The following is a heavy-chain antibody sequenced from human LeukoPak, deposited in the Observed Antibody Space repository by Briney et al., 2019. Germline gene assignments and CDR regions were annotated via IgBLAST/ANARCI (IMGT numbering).Heavy chain of an antibody. V-gene: IGHV3-53*01. Sequence: GGSLRLSCAASGFTVGSNYMNWVRQAPGKGLEWVSVVYSGGSTYYADSVKGRFTISRDNSKNTLYLQMNSLRAEDTAVYYCARATASRFDYWGQGTLVTVSS. CDR3: ARATASRFDY. CDR2: VYSGGST. D-gene: IGHD4-17*01. CDR1: GFTVGSNY. J-gene: IGHJ4*02.